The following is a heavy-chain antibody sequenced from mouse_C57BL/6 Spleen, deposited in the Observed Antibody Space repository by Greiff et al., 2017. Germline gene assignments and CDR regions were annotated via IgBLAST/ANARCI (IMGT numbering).Heavy chain of an antibody. CDR1: GYTFTSYW. CDR3: ARKSNNYSKAWFAY. V-gene: IGHV1-69*01. CDR2: IDPSDSYT. Sequence: VQLQQPGAELVMPGASVKLSCKASGYTFTSYWMHWVKQRPGQGLEWIGEIDPSDSYTNYNQKFKGKSTLTVDKSSSTAYMQLSSLTSEDSAVYYCARKSNNYSKAWFAYWGQGTLVTVSA. D-gene: IGHD2-5*01. J-gene: IGHJ3*01.